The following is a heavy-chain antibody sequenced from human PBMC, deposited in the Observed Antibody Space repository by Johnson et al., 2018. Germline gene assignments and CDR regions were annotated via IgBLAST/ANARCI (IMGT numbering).Heavy chain of an antibody. CDR1: GFTFSSYA. CDR2: ISYDGSNK. J-gene: IGHJ3*02. Sequence: QVQLVQSGGGVVQPGRSLRLSCAASGFTFSSYAMHWVRQAPGKGLEWVAVISYDGSNKYYADSVKGRFTISRDNSKNTLYLQMNSLRAEDTAVYYCASLSAGAFDIWGQGTMVIVSS. D-gene: IGHD3-3*02. CDR3: ASLSAGAFDI. V-gene: IGHV3-30-3*01.